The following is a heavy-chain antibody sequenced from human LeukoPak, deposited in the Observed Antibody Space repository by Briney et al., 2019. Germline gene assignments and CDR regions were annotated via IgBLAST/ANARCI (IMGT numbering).Heavy chain of an antibody. J-gene: IGHJ4*02. V-gene: IGHV4-39*07. CDR3: ARARGTRYFYWLLSVN. CDR1: GGSISSSSYY. CDR2: IYYSGST. D-gene: IGHD3-9*01. Sequence: SETLSLTCTVSGGSISSSSYYWGWIRQPPGKGLEWIGSIYYSGSTYYNPSLKSRVTISVDTSKNQFSLKLSSVTAADTAVYYCARARGTRYFYWLLSVNWGQGTLVTVSS.